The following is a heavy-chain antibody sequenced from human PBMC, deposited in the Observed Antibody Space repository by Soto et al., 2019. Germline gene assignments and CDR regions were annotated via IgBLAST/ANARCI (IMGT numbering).Heavy chain of an antibody. CDR2: IYWDDDK. J-gene: IGHJ4*02. CDR3: AQRADIVAFDY. V-gene: IGHV2-5*02. Sequence: SGPTLVNPTQTLTLTCTFSGFSLSTSGVGVGWIRQPPGKALEWLALIYWDDDKRYSPSLKSRLTITKDTSKNQVVLTMTNMDTLDTATHYGAQRADIVAFDYWGQGTLVTVSS. CDR1: GFSLSTSGVG. D-gene: IGHD5-12*01.